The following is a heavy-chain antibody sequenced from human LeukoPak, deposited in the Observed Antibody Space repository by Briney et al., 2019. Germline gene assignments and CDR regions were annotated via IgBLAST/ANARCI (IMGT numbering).Heavy chain of an antibody. CDR1: GESITVLG. CDR3: ALASDYYDSSGYYLEI. CDR2: LVPENYQT. Sequence: ASVKVSCKVSGESITVLGMHWVRQSPGKGLEWMGGLVPENYQTIYAQDFQGRVTMTEDTSTDTAYMELSSLRSEDTAIYYCALASDYYDSSGYYLEIWGQGTLVTVSA. J-gene: IGHJ3*02. V-gene: IGHV1-24*01. D-gene: IGHD3-22*01.